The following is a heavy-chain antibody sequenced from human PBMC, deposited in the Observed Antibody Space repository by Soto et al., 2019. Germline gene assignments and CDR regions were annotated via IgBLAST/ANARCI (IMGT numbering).Heavy chain of an antibody. Sequence: LRLPCAASGFTFGNYAMHWVRQAPGKGLEWVSGISWNSNTIAYADSVKGRFTISRDNAKNSLYLQMNSLRAEDTAFYYCAKDTGPNWGQGTLVTVSS. CDR1: GFTFGNYA. CDR2: ISWNSNTI. V-gene: IGHV3-9*01. J-gene: IGHJ4*02. CDR3: AKDTGPN.